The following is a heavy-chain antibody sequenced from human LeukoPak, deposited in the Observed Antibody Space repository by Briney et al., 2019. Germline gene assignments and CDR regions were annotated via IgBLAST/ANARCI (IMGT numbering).Heavy chain of an antibody. J-gene: IGHJ4*02. CDR1: GFTLSSNY. D-gene: IGHD3-10*01. Sequence: GGSLRLSCADSGFTLSSNYMSSVRPAPGKGLEWVSVIYRGGSTSYADSVKGPFTISRDNSKNTLYLQMNSLRAEDTAVYYCARIDYGSGSYYDYWGQGTLVTVSS. CDR2: IYRGGST. CDR3: ARIDYGSGSYYDY. V-gene: IGHV3-53*01.